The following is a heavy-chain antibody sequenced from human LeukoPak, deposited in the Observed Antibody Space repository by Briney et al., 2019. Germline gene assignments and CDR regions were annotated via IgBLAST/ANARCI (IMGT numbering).Heavy chain of an antibody. D-gene: IGHD2-2*01. J-gene: IGHJ4*02. CDR3: ARTVVVPAAMMDY. CDR2: IIPIFGTA. V-gene: IGHV1-69*13. Sequence: SVKVSCKASGGTFSSYAISWVRQAPGQGLEWMGGIIPIFGTANYAQKFQGRVTITADESTSTAYMELSSLRSEDTAVYYCARTVVVPAAMMDYWGQGTLVTVSS. CDR1: GGTFSSYA.